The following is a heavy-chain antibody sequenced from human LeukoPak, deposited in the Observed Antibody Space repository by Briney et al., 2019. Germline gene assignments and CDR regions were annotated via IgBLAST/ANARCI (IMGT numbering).Heavy chain of an antibody. V-gene: IGHV4-34*01. CDR1: GGSFSGYY. D-gene: IGHD2-2*01. CDR3: ARGRKHCSSTSCYPYYFDY. Sequence: SETLSLTCAVYGGSFSGYYWSWIRQPPGKGLEWIGEINHSGSTNCNPSLKSRVTISVDTSKNQFSLKLSSVIAADTAVYYCARGRKHCSSTSCYPYYFDYWGQGTLVTVSS. J-gene: IGHJ4*02. CDR2: INHSGST.